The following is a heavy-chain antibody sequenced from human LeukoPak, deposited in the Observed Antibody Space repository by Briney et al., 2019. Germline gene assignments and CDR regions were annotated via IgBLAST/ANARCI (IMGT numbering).Heavy chain of an antibody. Sequence: SENLSFTCAVSAYSISSGYYWGWIRQPPGKGLEWIGSIYHSGSTYYNPSLKSRVTISVDTSKNQFSLKLSSVTAADTAVYYCARRLRKTFDAFDIWGQGTMVTVSS. J-gene: IGHJ3*02. CDR2: IYHSGST. V-gene: IGHV4-38-2*01. CDR3: ARRLRKTFDAFDI. D-gene: IGHD4-17*01. CDR1: AYSISSGYY.